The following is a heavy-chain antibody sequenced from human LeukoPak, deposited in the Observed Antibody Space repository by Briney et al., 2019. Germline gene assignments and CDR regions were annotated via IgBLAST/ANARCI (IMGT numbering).Heavy chain of an antibody. J-gene: IGHJ4*02. CDR2: IWYDGSNK. V-gene: IGHV3-33*01. CDR1: GFTFTTYG. Sequence: GGSLRLSCAASGFTFTTYGMHWVRQAPGKGLEWVAIIWYDGSNKYYADSVKGRFTVSRDNSKNTLYLQMNSLRAEDTAVYYCAAGEPYVYWGQGTLVTISS. D-gene: IGHD1-14*01. CDR3: AAGEPYVY.